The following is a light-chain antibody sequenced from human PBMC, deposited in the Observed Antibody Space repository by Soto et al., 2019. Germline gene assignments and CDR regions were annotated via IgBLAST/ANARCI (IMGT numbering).Light chain of an antibody. V-gene: IGLV2-14*01. Sequence: QSALTQPASVSRSPGQSITISCTGTSSDVGGSNYVSRYQQHPGKAPKLMIYDVSNRPSGVSNRFSGSKSGNTASLTISGLQAEDEADYYCGSYTSSSTLYVFGTGTKLTVL. J-gene: IGLJ1*01. CDR3: GSYTSSSTLYV. CDR1: SSDVGGSNY. CDR2: DVS.